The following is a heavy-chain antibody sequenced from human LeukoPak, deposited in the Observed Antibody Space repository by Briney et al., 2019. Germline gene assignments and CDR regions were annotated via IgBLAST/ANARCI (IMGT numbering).Heavy chain of an antibody. V-gene: IGHV4-39*07. Sequence: SETLSLTCTVSGGSISSSSYYWGWIRQPPGKALEWIGSIYYSGSTYYNPSLKSRVTISVDTSKNQFSLKLSSVTAADTAVYYCARGIGYSYGYDHNWFDPWGQGTLVTVSS. J-gene: IGHJ5*02. CDR1: GGSISSSSYY. CDR3: ARGIGYSYGYDHNWFDP. D-gene: IGHD5-18*01. CDR2: IYYSGST.